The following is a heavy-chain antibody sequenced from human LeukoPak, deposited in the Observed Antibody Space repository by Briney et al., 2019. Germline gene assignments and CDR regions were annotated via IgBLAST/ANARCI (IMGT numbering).Heavy chain of an antibody. CDR2: IYYSGST. V-gene: IGHV4-39*01. CDR3: ARGSVEDWFDP. J-gene: IGHJ5*02. Sequence: SETLSLTCTVSGGSISSYYWSWIRQPPGKGLEWIGSIYYSGSTYYNPSLKSRVTISVDTSKNQFSLKLSSVTAADTAVYYCARGSVEDWFDPWGQGTLVTVSS. D-gene: IGHD4-23*01. CDR1: GGSISSYY.